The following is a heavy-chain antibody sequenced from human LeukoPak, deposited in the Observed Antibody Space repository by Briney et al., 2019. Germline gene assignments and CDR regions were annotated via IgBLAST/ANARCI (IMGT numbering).Heavy chain of an antibody. CDR3: ANSAGSGSYYNLAFDY. CDR1: GFTFSSYG. J-gene: IGHJ4*02. D-gene: IGHD3-10*01. CDR2: IRYDGSNK. V-gene: IGHV3-30*02. Sequence: PGGSLRLSCAASGFTFSSYGMHWVRQAPGKGLEWVAFIRYDGSNKYYADSVKGRFTISRDNSKNTLYLQMTSLRAEDTAVYYCANSAGSGSYYNLAFDYWGQGTLVTVSS.